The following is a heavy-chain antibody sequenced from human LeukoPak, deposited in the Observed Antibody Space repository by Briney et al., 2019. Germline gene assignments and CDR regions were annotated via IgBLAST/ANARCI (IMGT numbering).Heavy chain of an antibody. Sequence: GGSLRLSCAASGFTFSTYTMYWVRHPPGKRLEWVSIIGNNGGGIHYADSVRGRFTISRDNSKNALYLQMNSLKVEDTAVYYCAIDPNWGTHSWGQGVLVTVSS. CDR3: AIDPNWGTHS. CDR2: IGNNGGGI. D-gene: IGHD7-27*01. V-gene: IGHV3-23*01. J-gene: IGHJ4*02. CDR1: GFTFSTYT.